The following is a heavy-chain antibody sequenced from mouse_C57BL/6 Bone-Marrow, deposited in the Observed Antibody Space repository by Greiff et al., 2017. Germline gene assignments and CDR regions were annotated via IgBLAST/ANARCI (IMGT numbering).Heavy chain of an antibody. CDR1: GYTFTSYW. D-gene: IGHD1-1*01. J-gene: IGHJ3*01. CDR2: IVPSDSYT. Sequence: VQLQQPGAELVKPGASVKLSCKASGYTFTSYWMQWVKQRPGQGLEWIGEIVPSDSYTNYNQKFKGKATLIVDTSSSTAYMQLSSLTAEDSAVYCCAREVATPGAFAYWGQGTLVTVSA. V-gene: IGHV1-50*01. CDR3: AREVATPGAFAY.